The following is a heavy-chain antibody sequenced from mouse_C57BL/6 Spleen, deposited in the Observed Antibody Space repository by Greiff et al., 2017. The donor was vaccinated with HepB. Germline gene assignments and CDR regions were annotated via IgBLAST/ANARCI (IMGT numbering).Heavy chain of an antibody. CDR2: IDPSDSYT. Sequence: QVQLQRPGAELVKPGASVKLSCKASGYTFTSYWMQWVKQRPGQGLEWIGEIDPSDSYTNYNQKFKGKATLTVDTSSSTAYMQLSSLTSEDSAVYYCARARDYWGQGTTLTVSS. V-gene: IGHV1-50*01. CDR3: ARARDY. CDR1: GYTFTSYW. J-gene: IGHJ2*01.